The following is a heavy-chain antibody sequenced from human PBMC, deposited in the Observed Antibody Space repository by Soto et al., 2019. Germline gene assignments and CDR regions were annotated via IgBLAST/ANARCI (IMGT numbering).Heavy chain of an antibody. Sequence: SETLSLTCAVYGGSFSGYYWSWIRQPPGKGLEWIGEINHSGSTNYNPSLKSRVTISVDTSKNQFSLKLSSVTAADTAVYYCARGKISIVVVPAAIGGMDVWGQGTTVTVSS. CDR1: GGSFSGYY. J-gene: IGHJ6*02. V-gene: IGHV4-34*01. CDR3: ARGKISIVVVPAAIGGMDV. D-gene: IGHD2-2*01. CDR2: INHSGST.